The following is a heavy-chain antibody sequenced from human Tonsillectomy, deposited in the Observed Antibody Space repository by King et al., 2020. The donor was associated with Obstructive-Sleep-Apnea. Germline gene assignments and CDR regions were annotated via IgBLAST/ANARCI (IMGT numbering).Heavy chain of an antibody. V-gene: IGHV3-7*01. J-gene: IGHJ4*02. D-gene: IGHD5-12*01. CDR3: ARVVDIVATACFDY. Sequence: VQLVESGGGLVQPGGSLRLSCAASGFTFSSYWMNWVRQAPGKGLEWVANIKQEGSEKFYVDSVKGRFIISRDNAKNSLYLQMNSLRAEDTAVYYCARVVDIVATACFDYWGQGTLVTVSS. CDR1: GFTFSSYW. CDR2: IKQEGSEK.